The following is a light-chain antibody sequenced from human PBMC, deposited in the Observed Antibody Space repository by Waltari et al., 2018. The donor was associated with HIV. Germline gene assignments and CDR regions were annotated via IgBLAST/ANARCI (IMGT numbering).Light chain of an antibody. CDR1: ISNVGSTT. J-gene: IGLJ1*01. CDR2: NTD. Sequence: QSVLTQPPSSSGTPGQRVTISCSGCISNVGSTTVNWYQQVPGAAPKLLILNTDERPSGVPDRFSGSKSGTSASLAISGLQSEDEADYYCAAWDDRLNAYVFGTGTTVTVL. V-gene: IGLV1-44*01. CDR3: AAWDDRLNAYV.